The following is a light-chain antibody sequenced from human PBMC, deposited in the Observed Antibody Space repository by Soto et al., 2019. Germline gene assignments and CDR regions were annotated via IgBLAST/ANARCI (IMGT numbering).Light chain of an antibody. CDR3: LLYYDGAQV. CDR1: TGADTSGYY. V-gene: IGLV7-43*01. CDR2: SIN. J-gene: IGLJ3*02. Sequence: QAVVTQEPSLTVSPGETVTLTCASSTGADTSGYYPNWFQQKPGQAPRPLIYSINNKHSWTPARFSGSLLGDKAALTLSGVQPEDEAEYYCLLYYDGAQVFGGGTQLTVL.